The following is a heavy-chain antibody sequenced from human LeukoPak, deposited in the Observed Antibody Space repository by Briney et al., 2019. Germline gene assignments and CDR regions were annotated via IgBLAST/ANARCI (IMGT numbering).Heavy chain of an antibody. CDR2: IYYSGST. J-gene: IGHJ3*02. CDR1: GGSISSYY. Sequence: SETLSLTCTVSGGSISSYYWSWIRQPPGKGLEWIGYIYYSGSTNYNPSLKSRVTMSVDTSKNQFSLKLSSVTAADTAVYYCARIYYDSSRYSDAFDIWGQGTMVTVSS. V-gene: IGHV4-59*12. D-gene: IGHD3-22*01. CDR3: ARIYYDSSRYSDAFDI.